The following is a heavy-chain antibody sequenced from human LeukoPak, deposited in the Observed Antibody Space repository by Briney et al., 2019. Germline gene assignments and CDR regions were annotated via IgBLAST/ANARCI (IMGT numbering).Heavy chain of an antibody. V-gene: IGHV3-23*01. CDR2: ISGSGGST. D-gene: IGHD4-17*01. J-gene: IGHJ4*02. CDR3: AKARRDYGLTDY. CDR1: GFTFSSYA. Sequence: PWGSLRLSCAASGFTFSSYAMSWVRQAPGKGLEWVSAISGSGGSTYYADSVKGRFTISRDNSKNTLYLQMNSLRAEDTAVYYCAKARRDYGLTDYWGQGTLVTVSS.